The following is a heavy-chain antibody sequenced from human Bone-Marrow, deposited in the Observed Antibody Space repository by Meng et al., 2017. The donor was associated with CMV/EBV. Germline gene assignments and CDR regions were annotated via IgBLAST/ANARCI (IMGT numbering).Heavy chain of an antibody. CDR3: AKDPSSTYYHFWSGYYYYYYGMDV. CDR2: ISGSGGST. V-gene: IGHV3-23*01. D-gene: IGHD3-3*01. Sequence: GESLNISCAASGFTFSSYAMSWVRQAPGKGLEWVSAISGSGGSTYYADSVKGRFTISRDNSKNTLYLQRNSLRAEDTAVYYCAKDPSSTYYHFWSGYYYYYYGMDVWGQGTTVTGSS. J-gene: IGHJ6*02. CDR1: GFTFSSYA.